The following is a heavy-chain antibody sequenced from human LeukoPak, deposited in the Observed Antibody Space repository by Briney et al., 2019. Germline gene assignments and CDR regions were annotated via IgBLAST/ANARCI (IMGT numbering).Heavy chain of an antibody. V-gene: IGHV3-11*04. Sequence: GGSLRLSCAASGFTFSDYYMSWIRQAPGKGLEWVSYISSSGSTIYYADSVKGRFTISRDNAKNSLYLQMNSLRAEDTAVYYCARAQYSGSHSPLDYWGQGTLVTVSS. CDR2: ISSSGSTI. J-gene: IGHJ4*02. CDR1: GFTFSDYY. CDR3: ARAQYSGSHSPLDY. D-gene: IGHD1-26*01.